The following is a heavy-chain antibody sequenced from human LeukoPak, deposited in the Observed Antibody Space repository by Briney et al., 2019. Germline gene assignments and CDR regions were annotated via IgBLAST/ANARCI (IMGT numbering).Heavy chain of an antibody. Sequence: PSETLSLTCTVSGGSISSYYWSWIRQPPGKGLEWIGEINHSGSTNYNPSLKSRVTISVDTSKNQFSLKLSSVTAADTAVYYCARRYSSSWYTLFDYWGQGTLVTVSS. D-gene: IGHD6-13*01. V-gene: IGHV4-34*01. CDR1: GGSISSYY. J-gene: IGHJ4*02. CDR2: INHSGST. CDR3: ARRYSSSWYTLFDY.